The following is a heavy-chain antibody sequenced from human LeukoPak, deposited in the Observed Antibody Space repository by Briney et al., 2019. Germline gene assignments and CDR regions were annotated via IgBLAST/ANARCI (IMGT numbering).Heavy chain of an antibody. V-gene: IGHV4-39*01. CDR3: ARRFGGGDWVFDY. CDR2: IYYSGNT. CDR1: GGSIRSSNSY. Sequence: PSETLSLTCSVSGGSIRSSNSYWGWIRQSPGKGLEWIGSIYYSGNTYYNPSLKSRVTISVDTSKNHVSLKLSSVTAADTAVYYCARRFGGGDWVFDYWGQGTLVTVSS. D-gene: IGHD3-10*01. J-gene: IGHJ4*02.